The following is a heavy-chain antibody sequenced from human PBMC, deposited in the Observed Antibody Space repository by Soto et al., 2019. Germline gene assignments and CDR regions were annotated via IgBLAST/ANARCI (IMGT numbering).Heavy chain of an antibody. CDR2: IYSGGST. V-gene: IGHV3-53*01. CDR3: AIRGGSCMSRAFDI. CDR1: GFTVSSNY. J-gene: IGHJ3*02. Sequence: EVQLVESGGGLIQPGGSLRLSCAASGFTVSSNYMSWVRQAPGKGLEWVSVIYSGGSTYYADSVKGRFTISRDNSKNTRYLQMNSLRAEDTAVYYCAIRGGSCMSRAFDIWGQGTMVTVSS. D-gene: IGHD2-8*01.